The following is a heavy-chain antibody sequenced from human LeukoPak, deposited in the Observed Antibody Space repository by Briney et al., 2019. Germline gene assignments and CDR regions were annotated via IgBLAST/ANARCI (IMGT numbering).Heavy chain of an antibody. CDR1: GYTFTGYY. CDR3: ARRRALYYDSSGYYYFDY. D-gene: IGHD3-22*01. CDR2: INPNSGGT. V-gene: IGHV1-2*02. Sequence: ASVKVSCKASGYTFTGYYMHWVRQAPGQGLEWMGWINPNSGGTNYAQKFQGRVTMTRDTSISTAYMELSRLRSEDTAVYYCARRRALYYDSSGYYYFDYWGQGTLVTVSS. J-gene: IGHJ4*02.